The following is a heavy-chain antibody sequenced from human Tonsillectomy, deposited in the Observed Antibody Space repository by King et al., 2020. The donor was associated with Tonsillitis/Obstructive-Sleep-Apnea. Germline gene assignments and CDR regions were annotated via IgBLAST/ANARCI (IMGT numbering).Heavy chain of an antibody. Sequence: VQLVESGGGLVQPGGSLRLSCAASGFTFSSYAMSWVRQPPGKGLEWVSAISGSGGTTYSADSVKGRFTISRDNSKNTLYLQMNSLRAEDTAVYYCAKEKERLTGNYYSGMDVWGQGTTVTVSS. D-gene: IGHD1-14*01. CDR1: GFTFSSYA. V-gene: IGHV3-23*04. CDR2: ISGSGGTT. J-gene: IGHJ6*02. CDR3: AKEKERLTGNYYSGMDV.